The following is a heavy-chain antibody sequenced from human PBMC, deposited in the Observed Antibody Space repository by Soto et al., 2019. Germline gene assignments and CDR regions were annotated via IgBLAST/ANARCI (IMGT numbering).Heavy chain of an antibody. J-gene: IGHJ4*02. CDR1: GGILGDRA. V-gene: IGHV3-7*01. CDR2: IKQDGSEK. D-gene: IGHD3-3*01. Sequence: GGSLRLSRATAGGILGDRARSWVRQAPGKGLEWVANIKQDGSEKYYVDSVKGRFTISRDNAKNSLYLQMNSLRAEETAVYYCARDDIRYYGRDYWGQGTLVTVSS. CDR3: ARDDIRYYGRDY.